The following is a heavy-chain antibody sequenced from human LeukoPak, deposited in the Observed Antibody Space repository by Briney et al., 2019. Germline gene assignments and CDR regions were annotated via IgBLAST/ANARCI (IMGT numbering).Heavy chain of an antibody. J-gene: IGHJ4*02. CDR1: GFTFSSYT. CDR3: ARVAAAGTLALDY. CDR2: ISSSSSSI. Sequence: PGRSLRLSCAASGFTFSSYTMKWVRQAPGKGLEWVSYISSSSSSIYYADSVKGRFTISRDNAKNSLYLQMNSLRAEDTAVYYCARVAAAGTLALDYWGQGTLVTVSS. V-gene: IGHV3-48*04. D-gene: IGHD6-13*01.